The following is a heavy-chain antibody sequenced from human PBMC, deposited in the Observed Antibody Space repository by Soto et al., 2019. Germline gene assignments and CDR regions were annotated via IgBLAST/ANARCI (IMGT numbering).Heavy chain of an antibody. CDR1: GFNFDNYG. CDR2: ITYDGSFQ. CDR3: AKDRVGGTFYTPLAF. V-gene: IGHV3-30*18. J-gene: IGHJ4*02. Sequence: SGFNFDNYGMHWVRQAPGKGLEWVAVITYDGSFQYYADSVKGRFTISRDNSKNTLSLHLNTLKPEDTAVYHCAKDRVGGTFYTPLAFWGQGTLVTVSS. D-gene: IGHD1-7*01.